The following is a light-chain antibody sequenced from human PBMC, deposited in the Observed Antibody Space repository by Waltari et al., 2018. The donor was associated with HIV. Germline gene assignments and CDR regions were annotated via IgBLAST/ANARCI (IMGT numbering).Light chain of an antibody. J-gene: IGLJ1*01. V-gene: IGLV1-47*01. Sequence: QSVLTQPPSASGTPGQRVTISCSGSSSNIGSNYVYWYQQVPGTAHKILLYRNNQRPSGFPNRFSGSKSGTSASLAISGLRCEDEADYYCASWDASLSGQYVFGSGTSFTV. CDR2: RNN. CDR3: ASWDASLSGQYV. CDR1: SSNIGSNY.